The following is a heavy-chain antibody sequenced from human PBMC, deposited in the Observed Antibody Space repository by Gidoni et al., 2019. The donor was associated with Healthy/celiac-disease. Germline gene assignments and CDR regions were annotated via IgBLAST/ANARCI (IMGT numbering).Heavy chain of an antibody. D-gene: IGHD6-13*01. V-gene: IGHV1-18*01. Sequence: QVQLVQSGAEVKKPGASVKVSCKASGYTFTSYGISWVRQAPGQGREWMGWISAYNGNTNDAQKLQGRGNMTTDTSTSKAYMEMRILRSDDTAVYYCASRPGIAAAGISGGLVYGGQGTLVTVSS. CDR1: GYTFTSYG. J-gene: IGHJ4*02. CDR2: ISAYNGNT. CDR3: ASRPGIAAAGISGGLVY.